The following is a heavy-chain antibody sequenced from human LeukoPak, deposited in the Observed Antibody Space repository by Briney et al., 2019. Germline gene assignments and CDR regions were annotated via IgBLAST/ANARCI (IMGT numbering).Heavy chain of an antibody. CDR1: GGSFSGYY. V-gene: IGHV4-34*01. D-gene: IGHD2-2*02. J-gene: IGHJ4*02. CDR2: INHSGST. CDR3: PRGGRYCSSTSYYTLGYSYGLNPPFDY. Sequence: SETLSLTCAVYGGSFSGYYWSWIRQPPGKGLEWIGEINHSGSTNYNPSLKSRVAISVDTSKNQFSLKLSSVTAADTAVYYCPRGGRYCSSTSYYTLGYSYGLNPPFDYWGQGTLVTVSS.